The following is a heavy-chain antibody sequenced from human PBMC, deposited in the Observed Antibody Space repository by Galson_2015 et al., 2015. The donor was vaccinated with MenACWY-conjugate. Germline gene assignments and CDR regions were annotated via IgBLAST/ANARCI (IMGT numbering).Heavy chain of an antibody. D-gene: IGHD2-2*01. Sequence: ETLSLTCTVSGGSISSSSYYWDWIRQPPGRGLEWIGTIYYSGSTYYNSSLKSRVTISVDTSQNQFSLNLSSVTAADTAMYYCARHDRTAPARSGAFDIWGRGTLVTVSS. V-gene: IGHV4-39*01. CDR3: ARHDRTAPARSGAFDI. CDR1: GGSISSSSYY. J-gene: IGHJ3*02. CDR2: IYYSGST.